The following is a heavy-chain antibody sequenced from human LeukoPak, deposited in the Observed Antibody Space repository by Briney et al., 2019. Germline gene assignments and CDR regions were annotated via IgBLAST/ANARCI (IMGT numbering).Heavy chain of an antibody. CDR3: AKDFYDTSANGAFDI. CDR1: GFTFSTYA. Sequence: GGSLRLSCVASGFTFSTYAMHWVRQAPGTGPEWVAVISYDGTNKYYADSLKGRFTISRDNSKNTMYLQVNSLRPGDTAVYYCAKDFYDTSANGAFDIWGHGTMVSVSS. D-gene: IGHD2/OR15-2a*01. CDR2: ISYDGTNK. J-gene: IGHJ3*02. V-gene: IGHV3-30*18.